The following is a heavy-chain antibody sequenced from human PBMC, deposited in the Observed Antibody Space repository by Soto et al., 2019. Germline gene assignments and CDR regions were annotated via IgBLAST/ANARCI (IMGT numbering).Heavy chain of an antibody. Sequence: PGGSLRLSCAASGFTFSSYWMHWVRQAPGKGPVWVSRINSDGSSTSYADSVKGRFTISRDNAKNTLYLQMNSLRAEDTAVYYCARARIAVAGFDYWGQGTLVTVSS. CDR2: INSDGSST. J-gene: IGHJ4*02. V-gene: IGHV3-74*01. CDR3: ARARIAVAGFDY. D-gene: IGHD6-19*01. CDR1: GFTFSSYW.